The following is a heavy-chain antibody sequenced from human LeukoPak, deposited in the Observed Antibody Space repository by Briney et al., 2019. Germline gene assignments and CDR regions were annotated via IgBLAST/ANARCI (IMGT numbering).Heavy chain of an antibody. J-gene: IGHJ6*02. CDR2: ISITGGST. D-gene: IGHD1-26*01. Sequence: GGSLRLSCEASGFTFSSYAMSWVRQAPGKGLEWVSSISITGGSTYYADSVKGRFTISRDNSKNTLYLQMNSLGAEDTAVYYCAKDLRIGGSYPKAYYYYGTDVWGQGTTVTVSS. CDR1: GFTFSSYA. CDR3: AKDLRIGGSYPKAYYYYGTDV. V-gene: IGHV3-23*01.